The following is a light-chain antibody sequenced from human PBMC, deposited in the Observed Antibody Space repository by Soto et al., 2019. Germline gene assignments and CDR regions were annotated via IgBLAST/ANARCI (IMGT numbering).Light chain of an antibody. CDR1: SSDVGSYNL. V-gene: IGLV2-23*01. CDR2: EGS. CDR3: CSYAGSSTHYV. Sequence: QSVLIQPPSVSGSPGQSITISYTGTSSDVGSYNLVSWYQQHPGKAPKLMIYEGSKRPSGVSNRFSGSKSGNTASLTISGLQAEDEADYYCCSYAGSSTHYVFGTGTKVTVL. J-gene: IGLJ1*01.